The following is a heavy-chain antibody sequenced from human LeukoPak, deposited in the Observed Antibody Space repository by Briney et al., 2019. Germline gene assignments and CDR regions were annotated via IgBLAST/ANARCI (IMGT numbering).Heavy chain of an antibody. J-gene: IGHJ4*02. Sequence: GSLRLSCEGSGFNFGGYSMSWVRQAPGKGLEWVSGVLSGGGSTYYADAVKGRFTISRDNSRSTLYPQMNSLRAEDTAVYYCAKDAIYGDGYWEFDYWGQGTLVTVSS. CDR2: VLSGGGST. CDR1: GFNFGGYS. CDR3: AKDAIYGDGYWEFDY. V-gene: IGHV3-23*01. D-gene: IGHD2-21*01.